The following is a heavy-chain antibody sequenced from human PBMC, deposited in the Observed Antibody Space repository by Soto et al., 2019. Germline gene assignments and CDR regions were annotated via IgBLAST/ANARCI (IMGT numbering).Heavy chain of an antibody. V-gene: IGHV3-30*18. Sequence: GGSLRLSCAASGFTFSSYGMHWVRQAPGKGLEWVAVISYDGSNKYYADSVKGRFTISRDNSKNTLYLQMNSLRAEDTAVYYCAKGGPRFGRGRGDFDYWGQGTLVTVSS. CDR2: ISYDGSNK. D-gene: IGHD3-16*01. CDR3: AKGGPRFGRGRGDFDY. CDR1: GFTFSSYG. J-gene: IGHJ4*02.